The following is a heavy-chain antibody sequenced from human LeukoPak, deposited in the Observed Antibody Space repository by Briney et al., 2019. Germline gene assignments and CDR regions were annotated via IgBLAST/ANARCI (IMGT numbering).Heavy chain of an antibody. V-gene: IGHV3-30*02. CDR1: GFTFSSFG. CDR3: ARDHYGSGSYPSDH. J-gene: IGHJ4*02. Sequence: GGSLRLSCAVSGFTFSSFGMHWVRQAPGKGLEWVAFIRYDEITKYCTDSVKGRFTISRDNSKNMLYLQMNSPRGEDTAVYYCARDHYGSGSYPSDHWGQGTLVTVSS. CDR2: IRYDEITK. D-gene: IGHD3-10*01.